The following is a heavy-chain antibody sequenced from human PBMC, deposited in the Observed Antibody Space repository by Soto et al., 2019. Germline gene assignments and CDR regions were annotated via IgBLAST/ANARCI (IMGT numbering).Heavy chain of an antibody. J-gene: IGHJ6*02. Sequence: SETLSLTCTVCVGSISSGCYSWTWIRQSPGKGLEWLGYTYQSGSAYYNPSLKSRVTISVDRSKNQFSLNVTSVTAADTAVYYCARDYYGMDVWGQGTTVTV. CDR2: TYQSGSA. V-gene: IGHV4-30-2*06. CDR1: VGSISSGCYS. CDR3: ARDYYGMDV.